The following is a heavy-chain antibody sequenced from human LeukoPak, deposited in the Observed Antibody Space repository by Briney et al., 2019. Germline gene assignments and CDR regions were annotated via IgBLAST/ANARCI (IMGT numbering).Heavy chain of an antibody. CDR2: IKQDGSEK. V-gene: IGHV3-7*01. D-gene: IGHD3-10*01. CDR1: GFTFSSYW. J-gene: IGHJ4*02. Sequence: PGGSLRLSCAASGFTFSSYWMSWVRQAPGKGLEWVANIKQDGSEKYYVDSVKGRFTISRDNAKNSLYLQMNSLRAEDTAVYYCARARLGDYYGSGSYLSYYFDYWGQGTLVTVSS. CDR3: ARARLGDYYGSGSYLSYYFDY.